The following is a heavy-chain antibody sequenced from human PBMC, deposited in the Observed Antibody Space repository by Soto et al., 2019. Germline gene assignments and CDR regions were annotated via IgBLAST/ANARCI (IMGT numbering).Heavy chain of an antibody. J-gene: IGHJ4*02. D-gene: IGHD3-22*01. V-gene: IGHV1-69*04. CDR1: GGTFSSYT. Sequence: SVKVSCKASGGTFSSYTISWVRQAPGQGLEWMGRIIPILGIANYAQKFQGRVTITADKSTSTAYMELSSLRSEDTAVYYCARDLSDSPAYYWGQGTLVTVSS. CDR2: IIPILGIA. CDR3: ARDLSDSPAYY.